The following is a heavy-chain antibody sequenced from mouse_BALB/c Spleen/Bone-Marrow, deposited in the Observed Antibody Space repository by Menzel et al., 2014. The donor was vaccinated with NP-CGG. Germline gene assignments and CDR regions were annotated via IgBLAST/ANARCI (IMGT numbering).Heavy chain of an antibody. CDR1: GYSFTSYW. CDR2: FYPGNSDT. D-gene: IGHD2-10*02. V-gene: IGHV1-5*01. CDR3: TFLVKEDFAY. J-gene: IGHJ3*01. Sequence: VQPQQSGTVLARPGASVKMSCKASGYSFTSYWMHWVKQRPGQGLEWIGAFYPGNSDTTYNQKFKGKAKLTAVTSASTAYMELSSLTNEDSAVYYCTFLVKEDFAYWGQGTLVTVSA.